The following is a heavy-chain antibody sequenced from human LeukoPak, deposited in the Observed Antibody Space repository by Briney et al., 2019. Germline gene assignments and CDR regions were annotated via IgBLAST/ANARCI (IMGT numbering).Heavy chain of an antibody. CDR1: GYTFTSYD. V-gene: IGHV1-8*01. D-gene: IGHD1-1*01. CDR3: ASWSNWNEDEDAFDI. CDR2: MDPNSGNT. Sequence: ASVKVSCKASGYTFTSYDINWVRRATGQGLEWMGWMDPNSGNTGYAQKFQGRVTMTRNTSIGTAYMELSSLRSEDTAVYYCASWSNWNEDEDAFDIWGQGTMVTVSS. J-gene: IGHJ3*02.